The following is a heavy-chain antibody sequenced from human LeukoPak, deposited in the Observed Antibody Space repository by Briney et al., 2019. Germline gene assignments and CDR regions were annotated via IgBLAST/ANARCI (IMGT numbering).Heavy chain of an antibody. CDR3: ARAPSTSSFDFYC. D-gene: IGHD2-2*01. CDR1: GFAFDEHG. V-gene: IGHV3-20*04. J-gene: IGHJ4*02. Sequence: GGSLRLSCTVSGFAFDEHGMSWVRQVQGKGMEWVSGINWSGRSTGYADPLRGRLTISRDNATNSLYLQMDSLTAEDTALYYCARAPSTSSFDFYCWGQVTLVTVSS. CDR2: INWSGRST.